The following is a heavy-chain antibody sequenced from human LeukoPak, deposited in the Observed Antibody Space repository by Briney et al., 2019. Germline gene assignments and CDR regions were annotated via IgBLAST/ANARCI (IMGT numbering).Heavy chain of an antibody. D-gene: IGHD6-19*01. V-gene: IGHV4-59*01. CDR1: GGSISSYY. Sequence: PSETLSLTRTVSGGSISSYYWSWIRQPPGKGLEWIGYIYYSGSTNYNPSLKSRVTISVDTSKNQFSLKLSSVTAADTAVYYCARFDSSGWYGYWGQGTLVTVSS. CDR2: IYYSGST. CDR3: ARFDSSGWYGY. J-gene: IGHJ4*02.